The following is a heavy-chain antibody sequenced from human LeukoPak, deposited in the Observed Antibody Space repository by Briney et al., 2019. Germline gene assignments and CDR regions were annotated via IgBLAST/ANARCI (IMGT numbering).Heavy chain of an antibody. J-gene: IGHJ4*02. CDR2: IYYSGST. D-gene: IGHD6-13*01. CDR3: ATGAAMYSSSWYFDY. CDR1: GGSISSYY. V-gene: IGHV4-59*01. Sequence: SETLSLTCTVSGGSISSYYWSWIRQPPGKGLEWIGYIYYSGSTNYNPSLKSRVTISVDTSKNQFSLELSSVTAADTAVYYCATGAAMYSSSWYFDYWGQGTLVTVSS.